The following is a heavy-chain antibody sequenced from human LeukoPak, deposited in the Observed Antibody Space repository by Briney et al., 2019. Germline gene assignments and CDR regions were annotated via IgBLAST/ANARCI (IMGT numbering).Heavy chain of an antibody. J-gene: IGHJ5*02. CDR2: INPNSGGT. Sequence: GASVKVSCKASGYTFTGYYMHWVRQAPGQGLEWMGWINPNSGGTNYARKFQGRVTMTRDTSISTAYMELSRLRSDDTAVYYCARDGGGGWFDPWGQGTLVTVSS. V-gene: IGHV1-2*02. CDR3: ARDGGGGWFDP. CDR1: GYTFTGYY. D-gene: IGHD3-10*01.